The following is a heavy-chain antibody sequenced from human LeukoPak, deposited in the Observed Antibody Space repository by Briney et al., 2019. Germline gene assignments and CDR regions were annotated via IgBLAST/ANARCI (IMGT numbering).Heavy chain of an antibody. CDR2: INHSGST. CDR3: AREVRPDSSGYYYGYYYYMDV. Sequence: SETLSLTCAVYGGSFSGYYWSWIRQPPGKGLEWIGEINHSGSTNYNPSLKSRVTISVDTSNNQFSLKLSSVTAADTAVYYCAREVRPDSSGYYYGYYYYMDVWGKGTTVTVSS. D-gene: IGHD3-22*01. CDR1: GGSFSGYY. J-gene: IGHJ6*03. V-gene: IGHV4-34*01.